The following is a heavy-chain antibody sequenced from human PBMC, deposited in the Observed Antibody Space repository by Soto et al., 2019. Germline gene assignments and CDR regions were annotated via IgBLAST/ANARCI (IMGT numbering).Heavy chain of an antibody. CDR2: IVVGSGNT. CDR1: GFTFTSSA. CDR3: AAPNYYDSSGYSAEKDYYYYYGMDV. D-gene: IGHD3-22*01. Sequence: ASVKVSCKASGFTFTSSAVQWVRQARGQRLEWIGWIVVGSGNTNYAQKFQERVTITRDMSTSTAYMELSSLRSEDTAVYYCAAPNYYDSSGYSAEKDYYYYYGMDVWGQGTTVTVSS. J-gene: IGHJ6*02. V-gene: IGHV1-58*01.